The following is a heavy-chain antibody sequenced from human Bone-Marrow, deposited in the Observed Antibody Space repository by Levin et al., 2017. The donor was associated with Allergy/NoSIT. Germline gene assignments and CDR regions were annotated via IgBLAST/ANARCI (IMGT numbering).Heavy chain of an antibody. D-gene: IGHD3-9*01. V-gene: IGHV3-48*01. CDR3: ARNGKIRFFDWAPYRSIDGFDM. Sequence: HAGGSLRLSCVASEFTLSDYNINWVRQAPGKGLEWLAYTRTDVTTIHYAASVKGRFTVSRDNARNSLYLQMNSLRAEDTAVYYCARNGKIRFFDWAPYRSIDGFDMWGQGTMVTVSS. CDR2: TRTDVTTI. J-gene: IGHJ3*02. CDR1: EFTLSDYN.